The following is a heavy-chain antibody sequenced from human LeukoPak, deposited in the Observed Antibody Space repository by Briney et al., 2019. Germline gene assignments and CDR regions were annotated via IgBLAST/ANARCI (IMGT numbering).Heavy chain of an antibody. CDR2: IYYSGST. CDR3: ARVLYGYSYGYAQPEHFDY. D-gene: IGHD5-18*01. CDR1: GGSISSYH. Sequence: SETLSLTCTVSGGSISSYHWSWIRQPPGKGLEWIGYIYYSGSTNYNPSLKSRVTISVDTSKNQFSLKLSSVTAADTAVYYCARVLYGYSYGYAQPEHFDYWGQGTLVTVSS. J-gene: IGHJ4*02. V-gene: IGHV4-59*01.